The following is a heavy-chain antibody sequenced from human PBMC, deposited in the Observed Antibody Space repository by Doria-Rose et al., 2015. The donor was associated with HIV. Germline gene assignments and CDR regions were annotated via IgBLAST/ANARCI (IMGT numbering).Heavy chain of an antibody. Sequence: GPGVVKPSETLSLSCSVSGDSITTGSYYWVWIRQPPGKGLEWVGTIYYSGSTYYNPSLKSRVTMSVDTSKNQFSQGLSSVTATDTAVYYCASPSSTTTVYSLDYWGQGTLVTVSS. D-gene: IGHD6-13*01. V-gene: IGHV4-39*01. J-gene: IGHJ4*02. CDR1: GDSITTGSYY. CDR3: ASPSSTTTVYSLDY. CDR2: IYYSGST.